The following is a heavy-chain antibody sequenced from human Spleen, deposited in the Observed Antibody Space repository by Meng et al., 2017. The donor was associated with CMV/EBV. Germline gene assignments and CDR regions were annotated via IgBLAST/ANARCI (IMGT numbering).Heavy chain of an antibody. CDR1: GGSFSGYY. J-gene: IGHJ5*02. D-gene: IGHD6-13*01. Sequence: QVQLQQWGAGLFKPSETLSLTCAVYGGSFSGYYWSWIRQPPGKGLEWIGEINHSGSTNYNPSLKSRVTISVDTSKNQFSLKLSSVTAADTAVYYCARDRPPGAAAGEGFDPWGQGTLVTVSS. V-gene: IGHV4-34*01. CDR2: INHSGST. CDR3: ARDRPPGAAAGEGFDP.